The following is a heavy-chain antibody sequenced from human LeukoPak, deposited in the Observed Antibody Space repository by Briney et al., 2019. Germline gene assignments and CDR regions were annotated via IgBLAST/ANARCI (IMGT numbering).Heavy chain of an antibody. CDR1: GFTFSSYW. V-gene: IGHV3-7*01. CDR2: IKQDGSEK. J-gene: IGHJ6*02. D-gene: IGHD3-10*01. CDR3: AREKVWFGELNYYYYYYGMDV. Sequence: GGSLRLSCAASGFTFSSYWMSWVRQAPGKGLEWVANIKQDGSEKYYVDSVKGRFTISRDNAKNSLYLQMNSLRAEDTAVYYCAREKVWFGELNYYYYYYGMDVWGQGTTVTVSS.